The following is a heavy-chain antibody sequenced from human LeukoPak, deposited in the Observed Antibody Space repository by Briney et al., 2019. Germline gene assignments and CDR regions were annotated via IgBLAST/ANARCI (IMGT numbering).Heavy chain of an antibody. V-gene: IGHV4-61*02. Sequence: PSETLSLTCTVSGYSISSGYYWSWIRQPAGRGLEWIGRIYTSGSTNYNPSLKSRVTISVDTSKNQFSLKLSSVTAADTAVYYCAREEIVGATLYYYYYMDVWGKGTTVTISS. CDR2: IYTSGST. CDR1: GYSISSGYY. D-gene: IGHD1-26*01. CDR3: AREEIVGATLYYYYYMDV. J-gene: IGHJ6*03.